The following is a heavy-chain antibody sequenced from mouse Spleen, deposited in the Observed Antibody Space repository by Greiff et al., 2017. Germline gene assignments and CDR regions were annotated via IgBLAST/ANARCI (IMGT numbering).Heavy chain of an antibody. Sequence: QVQLQQSGPELVKPGASVKISCKASGYAFSSSWMNWVKQRPGKGLEWIGRIYPGDGDTNYNGKFKGKATLTADKSSSTAYMQLSSLTSEDSAVYFCARWNWALPYYFDYWGQGTTLTVSS. CDR2: IYPGDGDT. CDR1: GYAFSSSW. CDR3: ARWNWALPYYFDY. J-gene: IGHJ2*01. V-gene: IGHV1-82*01. D-gene: IGHD4-1*01.